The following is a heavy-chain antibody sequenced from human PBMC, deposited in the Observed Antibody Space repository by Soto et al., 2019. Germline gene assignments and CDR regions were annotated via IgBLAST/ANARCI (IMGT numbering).Heavy chain of an antibody. V-gene: IGHV3-23*01. J-gene: IGHJ4*02. CDR3: AKRPALYFDY. CDR2: ISNSGDNT. D-gene: IGHD2-15*01. CDR1: GFTFTNNA. Sequence: GGSLRLSCAASGFTFTNNAMSWIRQTPGKELEWVSTISNSGDNTYYADSVRGRFTISRDNSKDTLSLQMNSLRAEDTAIYYCAKRPALYFDYWGQGALVTVSS.